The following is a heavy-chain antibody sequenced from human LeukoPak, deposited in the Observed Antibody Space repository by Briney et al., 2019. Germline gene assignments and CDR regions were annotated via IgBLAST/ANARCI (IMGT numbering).Heavy chain of an antibody. D-gene: IGHD6-19*01. CDR1: GGSFSGYY. J-gene: IGHJ4*02. CDR2: MNHSGST. Sequence: SETLSLTCAVYGGSFSGYYWSWIRQPPGKGLEWIGEMNHSGSTNYNPSPNSRVTISVDTSKNQFSLKLSSVTAADTAVYYCASGRRVLSYSSGWVQDYWGQGTLVTVSS. CDR3: ASGRRVLSYSSGWVQDY. V-gene: IGHV4-34*01.